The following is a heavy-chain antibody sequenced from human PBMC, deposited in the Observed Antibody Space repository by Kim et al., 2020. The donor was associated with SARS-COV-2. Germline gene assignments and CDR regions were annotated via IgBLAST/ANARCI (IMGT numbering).Heavy chain of an antibody. J-gene: IGHJ4*02. CDR3: ARTPGIAAAGSDY. V-gene: IGHV1-69*01. Sequence: NHAQEFQGRVTITADESTSTAYMELSSLRSEDTAVYYCARTPGIAAAGSDYWGQGTLVTVSS. D-gene: IGHD6-13*01.